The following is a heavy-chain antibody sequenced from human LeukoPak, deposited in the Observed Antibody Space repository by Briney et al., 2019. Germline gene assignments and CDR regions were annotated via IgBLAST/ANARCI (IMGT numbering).Heavy chain of an antibody. D-gene: IGHD6-13*01. CDR3: ARHFMEQQLVNWFDP. J-gene: IGHJ5*02. V-gene: IGHV4-39*01. CDR2: IYYSGST. Sequence: SETLSLTCTVSGVSISSSSYYWGWIRQPPGKGLEWIGSIYYSGSTYYNPSLKSRVTISVDTSKNQFSLKLSSVTAADTAVYYCARHFMEQQLVNWFDPWGRGTLVTVSS. CDR1: GVSISSSSYY.